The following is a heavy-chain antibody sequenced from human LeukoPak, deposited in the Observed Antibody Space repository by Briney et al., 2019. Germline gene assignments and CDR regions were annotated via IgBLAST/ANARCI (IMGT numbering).Heavy chain of an antibody. D-gene: IGHD3-22*01. V-gene: IGHV1-2*02. CDR1: GYTFTGYY. J-gene: IGHJ4*02. CDR3: ATVHPYYYDSSGYAADY. CDR2: INPNSGGT. Sequence: ASVKVSCKASGYTFTGYYMHWVRQAPGQGLEWMGWINPNSGGTNYAQKFQGRVTMTRDTSISTAYMELSRLRSDDTAVYYCATVHPYYYDSSGYAADYWGQGTLVTVSS.